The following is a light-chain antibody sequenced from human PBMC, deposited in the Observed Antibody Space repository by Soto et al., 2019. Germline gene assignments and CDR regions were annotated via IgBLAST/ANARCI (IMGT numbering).Light chain of an antibody. V-gene: IGKV3-15*01. CDR1: QSVGSA. CDR2: GAS. Sequence: EIVMTQSPATLSVSPGETATLSCRASQSVGSAVAWYQHKPGQAPRLLIVGASIRATGVPGRFSGGGSGTEFTLTISSLRSEDFAVYYCQQYKNWPPLTFGGGTTVEIK. CDR3: QQYKNWPPLT. J-gene: IGKJ4*01.